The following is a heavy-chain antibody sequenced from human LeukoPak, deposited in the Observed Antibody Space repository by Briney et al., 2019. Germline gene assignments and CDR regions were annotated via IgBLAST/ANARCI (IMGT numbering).Heavy chain of an antibody. Sequence: GESLKISCKGSGYSFTSYWIGWVRQMPGKGLEWMGIIYPGDSDTRYSPSFQGQVTISADKSISTAYLQWSSLKASDTAMYYCARRPNRDGYNRGWAWFDPWGQGTLVTVSS. V-gene: IGHV5-51*01. D-gene: IGHD5-24*01. J-gene: IGHJ5*02. CDR1: GYSFTSYW. CDR3: ARRPNRDGYNRGWAWFDP. CDR2: IYPGDSDT.